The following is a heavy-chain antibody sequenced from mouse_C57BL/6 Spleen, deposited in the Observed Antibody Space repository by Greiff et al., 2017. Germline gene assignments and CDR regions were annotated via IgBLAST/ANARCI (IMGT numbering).Heavy chain of an antibody. CDR2: ISSGGSYT. CDR3: ARKEKLYAMDY. CDR1: GFTFSSYG. V-gene: IGHV5-6*02. J-gene: IGHJ4*01. Sequence: EVKLEESGGDLVKPGGSLKLSCAASGFTFSSYGMSWVRQTPDKRLEWVATISSGGSYTYYPDSVKGRFTISRDNAKNTLYLQMSSLKSEDTAMYYCARKEKLYAMDYWGQGTSVTVSS.